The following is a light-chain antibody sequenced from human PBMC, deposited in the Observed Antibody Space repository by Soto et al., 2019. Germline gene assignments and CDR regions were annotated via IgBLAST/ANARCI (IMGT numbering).Light chain of an antibody. CDR1: QSVSSSY. V-gene: IGKV3-20*01. Sequence: EIVLTQSPGTLSLSPGERATLSCRAGQSVSSSYLAWYQQKPGQAPRLLIFGASHRATGIPDRFSGSGSGTDFTLTISRLEPEDFAVYYCQQYGSSPWTVGQGTKVDSK. J-gene: IGKJ1*01. CDR2: GAS. CDR3: QQYGSSPWT.